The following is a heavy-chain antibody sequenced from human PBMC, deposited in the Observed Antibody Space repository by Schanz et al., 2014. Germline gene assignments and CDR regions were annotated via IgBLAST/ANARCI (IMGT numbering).Heavy chain of an antibody. CDR2: ISYDGSNK. D-gene: IGHD2-15*01. CDR3: AKDRRKSNCTGGRCFHYSYYGMDV. Sequence: QVQLVESGGGVVQPGRSLRLSCAAYGFTLSSYAMHWVRQAPGKGLEWVADISYDGSNKYYADSVKGRFTISRDNSKNTLYLQMNTLRAEDTAVYYCAKDRRKSNCTGGRCFHYSYYGMDVWGQGTTVTVSS. CDR1: GFTLSSYA. V-gene: IGHV3-30-3*01. J-gene: IGHJ6*02.